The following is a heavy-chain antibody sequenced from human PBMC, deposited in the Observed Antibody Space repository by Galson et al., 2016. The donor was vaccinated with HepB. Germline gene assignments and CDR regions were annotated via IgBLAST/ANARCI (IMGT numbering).Heavy chain of an antibody. J-gene: IGHJ3*02. CDR2: IKQDGTQK. CDR1: GFTFSNYW. Sequence: SLRLSCAASGFTFSNYWMSWVRQAPGEGLEWLVNIKQDGTQKDYVDSVKGRFTISRDNAKNSLYLQMNSLRVEDTAVYYCAREGKGGFDIWGRGTMVTVSS. V-gene: IGHV3-7*01. CDR3: AREGKGGFDI. D-gene: IGHD2-15*01.